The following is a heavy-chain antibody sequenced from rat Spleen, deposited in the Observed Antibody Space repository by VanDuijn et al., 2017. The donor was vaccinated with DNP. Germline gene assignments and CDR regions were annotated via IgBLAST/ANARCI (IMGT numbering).Heavy chain of an antibody. Sequence: EVQLVESGGGPVQPGRSLKLSCVASGLIFNNYWMTWIRQAPGKGLEWVASIINTGGSTYYPDSVKGRFTISRDNAKSTLYLQMNSLRSEDTATYYCTRDGPPYYGVPFDYWGQGVMVTVSS. CDR3: TRDGPPYYGVPFDY. CDR2: IINTGGST. V-gene: IGHV5-31*01. D-gene: IGHD1-7*01. CDR1: GLIFNNYW. J-gene: IGHJ2*01.